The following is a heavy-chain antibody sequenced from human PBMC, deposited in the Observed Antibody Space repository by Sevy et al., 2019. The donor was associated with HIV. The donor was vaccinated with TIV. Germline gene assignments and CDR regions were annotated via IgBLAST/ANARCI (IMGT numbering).Heavy chain of an antibody. CDR1: GFTFSDYY. V-gene: IGHV3-11*01. J-gene: IGHJ6*02. CDR2: ITSSGSTI. CDR3: ARDSGSGSYYNPADYGMDV. D-gene: IGHD3-10*01. Sequence: GGYLRLSCAASGFTFSDYYMSWIRQAPGKGLEWVSYITSSGSTIYYADSVKGRFTISRDNAKNSLYLQMNSLRAEDTAVYYCARDSGSGSYYNPADYGMDVWGQGTTVTVSS.